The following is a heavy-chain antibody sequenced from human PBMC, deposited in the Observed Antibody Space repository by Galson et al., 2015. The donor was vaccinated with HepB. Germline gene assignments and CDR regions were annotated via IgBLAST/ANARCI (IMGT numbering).Heavy chain of an antibody. Sequence: SLRLSCAASGFIFSSYKMNWVRQAPGKGLEWVSSIRTSSTHISYADSVKGRFPISRDNAKSSLYLQMNSLRAEDTAVYYCAREYRYTRGWSIDYWGQGTLVTVSS. CDR2: IRTSSTHI. J-gene: IGHJ4*02. D-gene: IGHD6-19*01. CDR3: AREYRYTRGWSIDY. CDR1: GFIFSSYK. V-gene: IGHV3-21*01.